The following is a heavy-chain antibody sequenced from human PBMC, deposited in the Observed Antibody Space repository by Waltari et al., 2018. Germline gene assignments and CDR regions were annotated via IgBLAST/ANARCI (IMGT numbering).Heavy chain of an antibody. D-gene: IGHD3-16*01. CDR1: GFTFSSYA. CDR3: ARATRLMTTFGGVTTFDP. Sequence: VQLLESGGGLVQPGGSLRLPSAAAGFTFSSYAMSWVRQAPGKGLEWIGNIYYTGSTYSNPSLKSRVAMSVDTSKNQFSLTLNSVTATDAAVYFCARATRLMTTFGGVTTFDPWGQGALVTVSS. CDR2: IYYTGST. J-gene: IGHJ5*02. V-gene: IGHV4-59*04.